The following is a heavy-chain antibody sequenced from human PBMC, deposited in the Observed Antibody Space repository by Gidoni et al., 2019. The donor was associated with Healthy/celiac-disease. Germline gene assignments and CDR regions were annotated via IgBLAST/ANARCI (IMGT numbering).Heavy chain of an antibody. V-gene: IGHV2-26*01. Sequence: QVTLMESGPVLVKRTETLTLTCTVSGFSPGNARMGVSWNRQPPGKALEWLAHIFSNDEKSYSTSLKSRLTISKDTSKRQVILTMTNMDPVDTATYYRAPIRDPRWFDPWGQGTLVTVSS. J-gene: IGHJ5*02. CDR3: APIRDPRWFDP. CDR1: GFSPGNARMG. CDR2: IFSNDEK.